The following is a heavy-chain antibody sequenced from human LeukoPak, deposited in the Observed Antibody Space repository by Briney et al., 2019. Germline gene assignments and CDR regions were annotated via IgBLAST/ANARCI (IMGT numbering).Heavy chain of an antibody. J-gene: IGHJ3*02. Sequence: PGGSLRLSCAASGFTVSSNYMSWVRQAPGKGLEWVTVIYSGGSTYYADSVKGRFTISRDNSKNTLYLQMNSLRAEDTAVYYCARGFSSGGPHDAFDIWGQGTMVTVSS. D-gene: IGHD6-25*01. V-gene: IGHV3-66*01. CDR3: ARGFSSGGPHDAFDI. CDR1: GFTVSSNY. CDR2: IYSGGST.